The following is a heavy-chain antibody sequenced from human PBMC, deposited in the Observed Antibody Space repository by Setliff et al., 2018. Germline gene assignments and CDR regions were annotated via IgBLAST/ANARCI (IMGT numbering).Heavy chain of an antibody. Sequence: GESLKISCAASGFVFGTYGMHWVRQAPGKGLDWVASVRFDGTYEVYADSVKGRFTISRDNSENTLFLQMTSLRPEDTGMYYCAKVKKPLIRGSGFDFWGRGTLVTVSS. CDR3: AKVKKPLIRGSGFDF. V-gene: IGHV3-30*02. J-gene: IGHJ4*02. D-gene: IGHD2-8*01. CDR1: GFVFGTYG. CDR2: VRFDGTYE.